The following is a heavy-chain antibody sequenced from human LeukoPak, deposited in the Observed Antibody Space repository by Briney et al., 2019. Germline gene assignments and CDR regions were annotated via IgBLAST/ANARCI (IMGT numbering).Heavy chain of an antibody. CDR2: IYYSGSS. V-gene: IGHV4-59*12. D-gene: IGHD3-3*01. Sequence: SETLSLTCTVSGGSISSYYWSWIRQPPGKGLEWIGYIYYSGSSNYNPSLKSRATISIDTSKNQFSLKLSSVTAADTAVYYCARDGGAQYWGQGTLVTVSS. CDR1: GGSISSYY. J-gene: IGHJ4*02. CDR3: ARDGGAQY.